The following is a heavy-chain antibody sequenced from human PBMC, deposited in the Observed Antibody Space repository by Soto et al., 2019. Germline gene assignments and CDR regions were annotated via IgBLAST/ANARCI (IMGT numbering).Heavy chain of an antibody. Sequence: PSQTLSLTCAISGDSVSSNSAAWNWIRQSPSRGLEWLGRTYYRSKWYNDYAVSVKSRITINPDTSKNQFSLQLNSVTPEDTAVYYCAREYCGGDYSQEPEPTGYDPWGQETLVPVSS. CDR2: TYYRSKWYN. CDR3: AREYCGGDYSQEPEPTGYDP. J-gene: IGHJ5*02. CDR1: GDSVSSNSAA. V-gene: IGHV6-1*01. D-gene: IGHD2-21*02.